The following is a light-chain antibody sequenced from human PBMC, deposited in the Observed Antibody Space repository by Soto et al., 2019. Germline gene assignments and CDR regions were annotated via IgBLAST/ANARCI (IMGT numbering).Light chain of an antibody. J-gene: IGKJ2*01. V-gene: IGKV3-20*01. CDR3: QQYGSSPPYT. CDR2: GAF. CDR1: HSVSSSY. Sequence: EIVLTQSPGTLSLSPGERATLSCRASHSVSSSYLAWYQQKPGQAPRLLIYGAFSRATGIPDRFSGSGSGTDFTLIISRLEPEDIAVYYCQQYGSSPPYTFGQGTKLEIK.